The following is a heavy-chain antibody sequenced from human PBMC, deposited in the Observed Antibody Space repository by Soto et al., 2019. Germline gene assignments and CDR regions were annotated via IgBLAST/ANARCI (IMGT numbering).Heavy chain of an antibody. Sequence: EVQLVESGGGLVQPGGALRLSCAASGFTFSNYNMKWVRQVPGKGLEWVSYIRSTSSAMYYADSVEGRFTISRDNAKNSLYLQMDSLRGEDTAVYYCARGGRRSYLAGFDYWGQGILVTVSS. J-gene: IGHJ4*02. D-gene: IGHD3-10*01. CDR3: ARGGRRSYLAGFDY. CDR2: IRSTSSAM. CDR1: GFTFSNYN. V-gene: IGHV3-48*01.